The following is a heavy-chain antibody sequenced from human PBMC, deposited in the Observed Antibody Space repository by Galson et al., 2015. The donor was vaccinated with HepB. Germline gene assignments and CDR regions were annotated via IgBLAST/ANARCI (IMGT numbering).Heavy chain of an antibody. J-gene: IGHJ3*02. V-gene: IGHV5-51*03. CDR3: ARVMFPAVTGHGAFDI. CDR2: IYPGDSDT. D-gene: IGHD6-19*01. Sequence: QSGAEVKKPGESLKISCKGSGYSFTTYWIGWVRQMPGKGLEWMGIIYPGDSDTRYSPSFQGQVTILADKSISTAYLQWSSLKASDTAMYYCARVMFPAVTGHGAFDIWVQGTMVTVSS. CDR1: GYSFTTYW.